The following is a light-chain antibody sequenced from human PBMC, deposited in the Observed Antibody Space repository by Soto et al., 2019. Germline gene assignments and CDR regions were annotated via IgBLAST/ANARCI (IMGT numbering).Light chain of an antibody. Sequence: EIVMTQSPATLSVSPGERGTLSCRASQSVSSNLAWYQQKLGQAPRLLIYGASTRATGIPARFSGSGSGTEFTLTISSLQSEDFPVYYCQQYNNWPLTFGGGTKVEIK. J-gene: IGKJ4*01. CDR3: QQYNNWPLT. CDR1: QSVSSN. V-gene: IGKV3-15*01. CDR2: GAS.